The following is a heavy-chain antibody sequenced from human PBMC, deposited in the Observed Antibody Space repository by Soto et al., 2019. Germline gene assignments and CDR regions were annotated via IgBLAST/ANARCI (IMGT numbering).Heavy chain of an antibody. J-gene: IGHJ4*02. Sequence: SETLSLTCAVYGGSFSGYYWSWIRQPPGKGLEWIGEINHSGSTNYNPSLKSRVTISVDTSKNQFSLKLSSVTAADTAVYYCASAYYYGSGSYRYWGQGTQVTVSS. D-gene: IGHD3-10*01. CDR1: GGSFSGYY. CDR3: ASAYYYGSGSYRY. CDR2: INHSGST. V-gene: IGHV4-34*01.